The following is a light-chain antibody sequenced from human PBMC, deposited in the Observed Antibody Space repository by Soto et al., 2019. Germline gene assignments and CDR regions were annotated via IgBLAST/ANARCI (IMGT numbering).Light chain of an antibody. CDR2: EVT. Sequence: QSVLTQPASVSGSPGQSITISCTGTSSDVGGYNFVSWYQQHPGKAPQLMIYEVTNRPSGVSNRFSGSKSGNTASLTISGLQAEDEADYFCSSYTSQNTRVFGGGTKLTVL. J-gene: IGLJ3*02. CDR3: SSYTSQNTRV. CDR1: SSDVGGYNF. V-gene: IGLV2-14*01.